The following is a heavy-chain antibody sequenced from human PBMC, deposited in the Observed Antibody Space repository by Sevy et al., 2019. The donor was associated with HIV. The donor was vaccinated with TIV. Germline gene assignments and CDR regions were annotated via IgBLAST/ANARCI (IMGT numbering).Heavy chain of an antibody. D-gene: IGHD3-22*01. J-gene: IGHJ5*02. CDR3: ARDLGYESSGYLPFFDP. Sequence: GGSLRLSCAASGLTFSSHAMHWVRQAPGKGLESVAVISYDGNIRYYGDSVKGRFTISRDDSKNTLYLQMNSLRAEDTAVYYCARDLGYESSGYLPFFDPRGQGTLFTVSS. CDR1: GLTFSSHA. CDR2: ISYDGNIR. V-gene: IGHV3-30-3*01.